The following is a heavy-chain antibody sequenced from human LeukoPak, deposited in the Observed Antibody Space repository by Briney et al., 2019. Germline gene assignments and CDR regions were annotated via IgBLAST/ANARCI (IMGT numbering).Heavy chain of an antibody. CDR1: GYTFTGYY. CDR2: INPNSGGT. Sequence: ASVKVSCEASGYTFTGYYMHWVRQAPGQGLEWMGRINPNSGGTNYAQKFQGRVTMTRDTSISTAYMELSRLRSDDTAVYYCARVVDYYDSSGYLNWGQGTLVTVSS. CDR3: ARVVDYYDSSGYLN. V-gene: IGHV1-2*06. J-gene: IGHJ4*02. D-gene: IGHD3-22*01.